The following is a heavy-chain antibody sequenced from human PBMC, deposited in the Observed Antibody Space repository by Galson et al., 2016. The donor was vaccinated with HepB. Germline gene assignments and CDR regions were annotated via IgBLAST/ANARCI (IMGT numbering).Heavy chain of an antibody. CDR1: GLIFTDYR. J-gene: IGHJ3*02. V-gene: IGHV3-74*01. D-gene: IGHD2-21*01. CDR2: INIYGNDT. Sequence: SLRLSCAASGLIFTDYRMHWVRQGPGKGLVWVSRINIYGNDTIYADSVKGRFTISRDNAKNTLYLQMNSLRDEDTAVYYCVREGLIPHAFVIWGQGTMVIVSS. CDR3: VREGLIPHAFVI.